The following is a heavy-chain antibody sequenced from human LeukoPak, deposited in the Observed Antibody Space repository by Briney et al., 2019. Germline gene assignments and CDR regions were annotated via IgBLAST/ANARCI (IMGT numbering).Heavy chain of an antibody. CDR3: ARHYSGDSSAFYDF. D-gene: IGHD3-22*01. CDR1: GYTFTGYY. J-gene: IGHJ4*02. CDR2: INPNSGGT. Sequence: ASVRVSCKASGYTFTGYYLHWVRQAPAQGLKWVGWINPNSGGTDYAQKFQGRVTMTRDTSISTTYMELSRLRSDDTAVYYCARHYSGDSSAFYDFWGQGTLVTVSS. V-gene: IGHV1-2*02.